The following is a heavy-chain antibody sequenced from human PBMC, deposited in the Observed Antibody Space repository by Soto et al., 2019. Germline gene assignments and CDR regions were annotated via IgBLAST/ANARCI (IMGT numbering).Heavy chain of an antibody. D-gene: IGHD4-17*01. J-gene: IGHJ4*02. Sequence: EVQLVESGGGLVQPGESLKLSCAVSGFTFSGSAMHWVRQASGQGLEWVGRIRSKANNYATAYAASVKGRFTISRDDSKNTAYLQINSLKSEATAVYYCTRGYGDYVRDYWGQGTLVTVSS. CDR3: TRGYGDYVRDY. CDR2: IRSKANNYAT. CDR1: GFTFSGSA. V-gene: IGHV3-73*01.